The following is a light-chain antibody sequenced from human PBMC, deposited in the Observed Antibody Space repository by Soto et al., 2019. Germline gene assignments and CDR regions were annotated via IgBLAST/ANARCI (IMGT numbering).Light chain of an antibody. CDR2: DDN. CDR3: GSWDSSLSAYV. CDR1: SSNIGGNS. V-gene: IGLV1-51*01. J-gene: IGLJ1*01. Sequence: VLTQPPSVSAAPGQKVTISCSGSSSNIGGNSVSWYQQLPGTAPKLLIYDDNKRPSGIPDRFSGSKSGTSATLGITRFQTGDEADYYCGSWDSSLSAYVFGTGTKVTVL.